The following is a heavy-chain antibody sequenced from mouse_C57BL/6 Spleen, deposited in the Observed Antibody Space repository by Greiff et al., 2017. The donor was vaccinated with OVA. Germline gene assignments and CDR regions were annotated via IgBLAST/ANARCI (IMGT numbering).Heavy chain of an antibody. CDR1: GFSLTSYG. CDR3: ARNGRNYDFDY. Sequence: QVQLKESGPGLVQPSQSLSITCTVSGFSLTSYGVHWVRQSSGKCLEWLGLIWSGGSTDYNAAVISRLSISKYNSKIQVFFKINSLQADDTAIDYCARNGRNYDFDYWGQGTTLTVSS. V-gene: IGHV2-2*01. CDR2: IWSGGST. D-gene: IGHD2-1*01. J-gene: IGHJ2*01.